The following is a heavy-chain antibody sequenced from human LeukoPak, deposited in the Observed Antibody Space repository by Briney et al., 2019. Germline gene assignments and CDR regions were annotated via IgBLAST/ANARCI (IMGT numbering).Heavy chain of an antibody. Sequence: GASVKVSCKASGYTFTSYDINWVRQATGQGLEWMGWMNPNSGNTGYAQKFQGRVTITRNTSISTAYMELSSLRSEDTAAYYCATSYSGYDSDAFDIWGQGTMVTVSS. CDR1: GYTFTSYD. CDR2: MNPNSGNT. D-gene: IGHD5-12*01. J-gene: IGHJ3*02. CDR3: ATSYSGYDSDAFDI. V-gene: IGHV1-8*03.